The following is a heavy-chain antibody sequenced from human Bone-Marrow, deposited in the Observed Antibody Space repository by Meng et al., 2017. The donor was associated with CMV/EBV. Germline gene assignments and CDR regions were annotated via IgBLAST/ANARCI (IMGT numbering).Heavy chain of an antibody. CDR1: GYTFTGYY. Sequence: ASGYTFTGYYMHWVRQAPGQGLEWMGWINPNSGGTNYAQKFQGRVTMTRDTSISTAYMELSRLRSDDTAVYYCARGRVVAATLGWFDPWGQGTLVTSPQ. V-gene: IGHV1-2*02. J-gene: IGHJ5*02. D-gene: IGHD2-15*01. CDR3: ARGRVVAATLGWFDP. CDR2: INPNSGGT.